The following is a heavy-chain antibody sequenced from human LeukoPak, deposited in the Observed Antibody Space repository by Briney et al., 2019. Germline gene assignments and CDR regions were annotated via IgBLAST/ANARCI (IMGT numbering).Heavy chain of an antibody. CDR2: IKSKTDGGTT. D-gene: IGHD3-10*01. V-gene: IGHV3-15*01. J-gene: IGHJ4*02. Sequence: GGSLRLSCAASGFTFSNAWMSWVRQAPGKGLEWAGRIKSKTDGGTTDYAAPVKGRFTISRDDSKNTLYLQMNSLKTEDTAAYYCTTREKDSMVRGIRSFDYWGQGTLVTVSS. CDR1: GFTFSNAW. CDR3: TTREKDSMVRGIRSFDY.